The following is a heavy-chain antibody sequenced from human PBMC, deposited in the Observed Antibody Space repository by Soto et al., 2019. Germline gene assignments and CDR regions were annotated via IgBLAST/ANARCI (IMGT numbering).Heavy chain of an antibody. Sequence: QVQLQESGPGLVKPSETLSLTCTVSGGSVSSGSYYWSWIRQPPGKGLEWIGYIYYSGSTNYNPSLKSRVTISVDTSKNQFSLKLSSVTAADTAVYYCARDNSGWLRDAFDIWGQGTMVTVSS. CDR1: GGSVSSGSYY. D-gene: IGHD6-19*01. CDR2: IYYSGST. CDR3: ARDNSGWLRDAFDI. V-gene: IGHV4-61*01. J-gene: IGHJ3*02.